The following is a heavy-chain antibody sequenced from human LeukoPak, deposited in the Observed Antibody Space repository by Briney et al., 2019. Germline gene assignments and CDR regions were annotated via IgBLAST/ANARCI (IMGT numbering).Heavy chain of an antibody. J-gene: IGHJ4*02. V-gene: IGHV4-59*01. CDR3: ARESSIASYREYYFDY. CDR1: GGSISSYY. CDR2: IYYSGST. Sequence: SETLSLTCTVSGGSISSYYWSWIRQPPGKGLEWIGYIYYSGSTNYNPSLKSRVTISVDTSKNQFSPKLSSVTAADTAVYYCARESSIASYREYYFDYWGQGTLVTVSS. D-gene: IGHD6-6*01.